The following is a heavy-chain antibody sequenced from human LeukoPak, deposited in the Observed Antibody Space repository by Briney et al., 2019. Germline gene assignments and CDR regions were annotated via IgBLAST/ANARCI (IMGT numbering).Heavy chain of an antibody. CDR2: ISYDGSNK. CDR1: GFTFSSYG. CDR3: VKDSGSYLNWFDP. Sequence: GGSLRLSCAASGFTFSSYGMHWVRQAPGKGLEWVAVISYDGSNKYYADSVKGRFTISRDNSKNTLYLQMNSLRAEDTAVYYCVKDSGSYLNWFDPWGQGTLVTVSS. J-gene: IGHJ5*02. D-gene: IGHD1-26*01. V-gene: IGHV3-30*18.